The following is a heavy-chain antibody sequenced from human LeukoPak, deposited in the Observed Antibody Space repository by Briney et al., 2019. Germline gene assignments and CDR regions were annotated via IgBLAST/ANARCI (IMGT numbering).Heavy chain of an antibody. CDR1: GGSISSSSYY. CDR2: IYYSGST. J-gene: IGHJ4*02. D-gene: IGHD4-23*01. CDR3: ARDYALGLRGFYFDY. Sequence: SETLSLTCTVSGGSISSSSYYWGWIRQPPGKGLEWIGSIYYSGSTYYNPSLKSRVTISVDTSKNQFSLKLSSVTAADTAVYYCARDYALGLRGFYFDYWGQGTLVTVSS. V-gene: IGHV4-39*07.